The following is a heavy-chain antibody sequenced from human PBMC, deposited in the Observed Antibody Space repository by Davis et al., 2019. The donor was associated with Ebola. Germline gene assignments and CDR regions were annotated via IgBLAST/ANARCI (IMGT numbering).Heavy chain of an antibody. CDR3: AKGLYCSSSTCHEGGWFGP. CDR2: VSGSGGST. D-gene: IGHD2-2*01. Sequence: GESLKISCAASGFTFTNYAMSWVRQAPGKGLEWVPSVSGSGGSTYDADSVKGRFTISRDNSKNTLYLQMDSLRAEDTAVYYCAKGLYCSSSTCHEGGWFGPWGQGTLVTVSS. CDR1: GFTFTNYA. J-gene: IGHJ5*02. V-gene: IGHV3-23*01.